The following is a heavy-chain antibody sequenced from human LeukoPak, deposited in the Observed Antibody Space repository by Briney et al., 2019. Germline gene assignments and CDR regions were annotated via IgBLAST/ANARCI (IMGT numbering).Heavy chain of an antibody. CDR3: ARDVAVVVPASYYYYGMDV. Sequence: GGSLRLSCAASGFTFSSYWMSWVRQAPGKGLEWVSVIYSGGSTYYADSVKGRFTISRDNSKNTLYLQMNSLRAEDTAVYYCARDVAVVVPASYYYYGMDVWGQGTTVTVSS. D-gene: IGHD2-2*01. J-gene: IGHJ6*02. V-gene: IGHV3-66*01. CDR1: GFTFSSYW. CDR2: IYSGGST.